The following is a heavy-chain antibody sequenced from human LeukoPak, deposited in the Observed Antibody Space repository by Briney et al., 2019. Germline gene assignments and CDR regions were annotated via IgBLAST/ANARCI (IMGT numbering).Heavy chain of an antibody. J-gene: IGHJ4*02. Sequence: SKTRSLTVAVSGDSVSSNSAAWNWIRQSPSRGLEWLGRTYYRSKWYNDYAVSVKSRITINPDTSNNQFSLQLNSVTPEDTAVYYCAAAYCGGDCYLDYWGRGTLVTVSS. V-gene: IGHV6-1*01. CDR2: TYYRSKWYN. CDR3: AAAYCGGDCYLDY. D-gene: IGHD2-21*02. CDR1: GDSVSSNSAA.